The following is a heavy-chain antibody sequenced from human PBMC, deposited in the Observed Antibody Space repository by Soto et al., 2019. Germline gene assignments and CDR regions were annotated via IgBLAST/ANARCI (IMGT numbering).Heavy chain of an antibody. J-gene: IGHJ6*02. CDR2: INPNSGGT. V-gene: IGHV1-2*04. D-gene: IGHD3-22*01. CDR3: AREWEDYYDSSGYYQSSYYGMDV. Sequence: ASVKVSCKASGYTFTGYYMHWVRQAPGQGLEWMGWINPNSGGTNYAQKFQGWVTMTRDTSISTAYMELSRLRSDDTAVYYCAREWEDYYDSSGYYQSSYYGMDVWGLG. CDR1: GYTFTGYY.